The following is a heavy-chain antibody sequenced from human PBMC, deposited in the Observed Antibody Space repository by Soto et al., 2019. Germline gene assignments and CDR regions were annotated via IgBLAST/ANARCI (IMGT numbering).Heavy chain of an antibody. J-gene: IGHJ4*02. Sequence: EVQLLESGGGLAQPGESLGLSCAASGFAFPTYAMTWVRQIPGKGLVWVASIRDSGYKTYYADSVQGRVIIYRDNSMNKVSLQMNSLRGDDSAVYYCVKKKGARDSDLQYFFDSWGQGTLVTVSS. CDR2: IRDSGYKT. CDR3: VKKKGARDSDLQYFFDS. CDR1: GFAFPTYA. V-gene: IGHV3-23*01. D-gene: IGHD3-16*01.